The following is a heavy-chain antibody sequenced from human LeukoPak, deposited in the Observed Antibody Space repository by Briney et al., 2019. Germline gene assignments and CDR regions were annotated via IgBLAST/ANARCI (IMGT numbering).Heavy chain of an antibody. CDR3: AKVRSPYYYASGSPAVDGMDV. V-gene: IGHV1-18*01. Sequence: RASVKVSCKAYGYTFITYGISWVRQAPGQGLEWMGWIGTYNGDTNYAQRFQGRVTMTTDTATNTAYMELKSLTSGDTAVYYCAKVRSPYYYASGSPAVDGMDVWGQGTTVTVSS. CDR1: GYTFITYG. CDR2: IGTYNGDT. J-gene: IGHJ6*02. D-gene: IGHD3-10*01.